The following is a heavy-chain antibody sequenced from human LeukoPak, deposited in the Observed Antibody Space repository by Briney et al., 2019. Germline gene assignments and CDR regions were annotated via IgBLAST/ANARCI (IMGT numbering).Heavy chain of an antibody. CDR3: ARADKRRIAKKYYFDY. Sequence: AASVKVSCKASGYTFTSYDINWVRQATGQGLEWMGWMNPNSGNTGYAQKFQGRVTMTRNTSISTAYMELSSLRSEDTAVYYCARADKRRIAKKYYFDYWGQGTLVTVSS. CDR1: GYTFTSYD. D-gene: IGHD6-13*01. V-gene: IGHV1-8*01. CDR2: MNPNSGNT. J-gene: IGHJ4*02.